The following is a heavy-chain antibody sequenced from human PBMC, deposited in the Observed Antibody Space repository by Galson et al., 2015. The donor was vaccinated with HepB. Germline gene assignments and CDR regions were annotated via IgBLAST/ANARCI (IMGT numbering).Heavy chain of an antibody. CDR2: INTNTGNP. D-gene: IGHD3-10*01. CDR1: GYTFTSYA. J-gene: IGHJ5*02. Sequence: SVKVSCKASGYTFTSYAMNWVRQAPGQGLEWMGWINTNTGNPTYAQGFTGRFVFSLDTSVSTAYLQISSLKAEDTAVYYCARGGITMVRGVIITVYWFDPWGQGTLVTVSS. CDR3: ARGGITMVRGVIITVYWFDP. V-gene: IGHV7-4-1*02.